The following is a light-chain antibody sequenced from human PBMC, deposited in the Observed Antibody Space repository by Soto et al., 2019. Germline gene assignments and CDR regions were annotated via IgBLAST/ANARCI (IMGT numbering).Light chain of an antibody. V-gene: IGLV2-11*01. CDR1: SSDVGGYTY. CDR3: CSYAGSYTYV. CDR2: DVT. Sequence: QSVLTQPRSVSGSPGQSVTISCTGTSSDVGGYTYVSWYQQHPGKAPKLIIYDVTERPSGVPARFSGSKSGNTASLTISGIQAEDEADYYCCSYAGSYTYVFGTGTKVTVL. J-gene: IGLJ1*01.